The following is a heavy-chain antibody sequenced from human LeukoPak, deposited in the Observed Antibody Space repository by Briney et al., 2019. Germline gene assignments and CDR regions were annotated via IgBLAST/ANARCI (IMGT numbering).Heavy chain of an antibody. CDR1: GFTFSNYW. D-gene: IGHD2-2*01. CDR3: ARALDSSSSRYQAFEE. V-gene: IGHV3-7*01. J-gene: IGHJ4*02. Sequence: GGSLRLSCSASGFTFSNYWMSWVRQAPGKGLEWVANIKQDESEKYYVDSVKGRFTISRDNAKSSLYLQMNSLRAEDTAVYYRARALDSSSSRYQAFEEWGQGTLVTVSS. CDR2: IKQDESEK.